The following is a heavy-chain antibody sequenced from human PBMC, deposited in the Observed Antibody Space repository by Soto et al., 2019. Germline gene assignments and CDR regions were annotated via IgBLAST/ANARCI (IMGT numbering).Heavy chain of an antibody. D-gene: IGHD3-3*01. CDR2: IIPIFGTA. Sequence: SVKVSCKASGGTFSSYAISWVRQAPGQGLEWMGGIIPIFGTANYAQKFQGRVTITADESTSTAYMELSSLRSEDTAVYYCARVLRFLEWLSPVHYYYGMDVWGQGTTVTVSS. CDR3: ARVLRFLEWLSPVHYYYGMDV. CDR1: GGTFSSYA. V-gene: IGHV1-69*13. J-gene: IGHJ6*02.